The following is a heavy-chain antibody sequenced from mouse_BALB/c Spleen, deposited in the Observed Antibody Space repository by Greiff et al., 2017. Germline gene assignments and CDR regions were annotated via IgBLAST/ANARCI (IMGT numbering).Heavy chain of an antibody. J-gene: IGHJ3*01. D-gene: IGHD2-1*01. V-gene: IGHV5-6-5*01. CDR3: ARGLSTNSPFAY. Sequence: EVMLVESGGGLVKPGGSLKLSCAASGFTFSSYAMSWVRQTPEKRLEWVASISSGGSTYYPDSVKGRFTISRDNARNILYLQMSSLRSEDTAMYYCARGLSTNSPFAYWGQGTLGTVSA. CDR2: ISSGGST. CDR1: GFTFSSYA.